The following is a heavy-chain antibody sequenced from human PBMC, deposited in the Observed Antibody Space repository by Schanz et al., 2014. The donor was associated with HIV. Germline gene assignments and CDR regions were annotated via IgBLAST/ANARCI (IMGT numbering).Heavy chain of an antibody. V-gene: IGHV3-30*18. J-gene: IGHJ6*02. D-gene: IGHD3-22*01. Sequence: VQLVESGGGVVRPGRSLRLSCAASGFTFDSFGMHWVRQAPGKGLEWVAVISYDGRNKKFANSVKGRFTISRDNSKNTVYLQAKSLRPEDTAVYYCAKDRNQYDSRYIGKGNYYYYYGMDVWGQGTTVTVSS. CDR1: GFTFDSFG. CDR3: AKDRNQYDSRYIGKGNYYYYYGMDV. CDR2: ISYDGRNK.